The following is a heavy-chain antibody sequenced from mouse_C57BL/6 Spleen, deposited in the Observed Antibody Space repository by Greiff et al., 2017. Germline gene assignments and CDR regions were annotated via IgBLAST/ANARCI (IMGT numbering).Heavy chain of an antibody. J-gene: IGHJ3*01. CDR3: ARAPYDPGD. D-gene: IGHD2-3*01. V-gene: IGHV5-4*01. Sequence: EVHLVESGGGLVKPGGSLKLSCAASGFTFSSYAMSWVRQTPEKRLEWVATISDGGSYTYYPDNVKGRFTISRDNAKNNLYLQMSHLKSEDTAMYYCARAPYDPGDWGQGTLVTVSA. CDR2: ISDGGSYT. CDR1: GFTFSSYA.